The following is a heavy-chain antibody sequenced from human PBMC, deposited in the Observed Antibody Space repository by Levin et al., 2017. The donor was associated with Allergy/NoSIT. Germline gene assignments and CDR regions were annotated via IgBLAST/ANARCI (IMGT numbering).Heavy chain of an antibody. CDR3: AKDALKLWFGELYLDY. CDR2: ISYDGSNK. J-gene: IGHJ4*02. D-gene: IGHD3-10*01. Sequence: GESLKISCAASGFTFSSYGMHWVRQAPGKGLEWVAVISYDGSNKYYADSVKGRFTISRDNSKNTLYLQMNSLRAEDTAVYYCAKDALKLWFGELYLDYWGQGTLVTVSS. V-gene: IGHV3-30*18. CDR1: GFTFSSYG.